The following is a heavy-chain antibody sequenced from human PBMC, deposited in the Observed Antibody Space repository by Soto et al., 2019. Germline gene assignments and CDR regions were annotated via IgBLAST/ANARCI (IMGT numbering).Heavy chain of an antibody. Sequence: GGSLRLSCAASGFTFSSYAMSWVRQAPGKGLEWVSAISGSGGSTYYADSVKGRFTISRDNSKNTLYLQMNSLRAEDTAVYYCAKDIFRGISGDLDYWGQGTLVTVSS. J-gene: IGHJ4*02. CDR1: GFTFSSYA. V-gene: IGHV3-23*01. CDR3: AKDIFRGISGDLDY. CDR2: ISGSGGST. D-gene: IGHD4-17*01.